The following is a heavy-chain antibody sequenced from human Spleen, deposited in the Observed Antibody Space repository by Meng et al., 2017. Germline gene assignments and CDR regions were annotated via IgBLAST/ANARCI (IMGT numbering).Heavy chain of an antibody. V-gene: IGHV4-61*01. CDR2: VYYSGSTSYSGST. CDR3: ARYLVGSFDY. CDR1: GGSVSSTNYY. J-gene: IGHJ4*02. Sequence: SETLSLTCTVSGGSVSSTNYYWSWIRQPPGKGLEYIGYVYYSGSTSYSGSTNYNPSLKSRVTISVDTSKNQFSLKLSSVTAADTAVYYCARYLVGSFDYWGQGKLVTVSS. D-gene: IGHD1-26*01.